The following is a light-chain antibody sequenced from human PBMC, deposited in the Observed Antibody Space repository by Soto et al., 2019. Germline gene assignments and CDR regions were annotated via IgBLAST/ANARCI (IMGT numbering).Light chain of an antibody. CDR3: MQALQTPRT. J-gene: IGKJ4*01. CDR1: QMLLPSNGYNY. CDR2: LGS. Sequence: DIAMTQSPLSLPATPGEPGSISCRSSQMLLPSNGYNYLDWYLQKPGQSPPLLIYLGSNRASGVPDRFSGSGSGTDFTLKISRVEAEDVGVYYCMQALQTPRTFGGGTKGDIK. V-gene: IGKV2-28*01.